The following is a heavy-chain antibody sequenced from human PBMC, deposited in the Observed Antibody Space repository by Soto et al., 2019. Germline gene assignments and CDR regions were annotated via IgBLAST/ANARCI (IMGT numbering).Heavy chain of an antibody. CDR2: MHPSGGRT. J-gene: IGHJ4*02. CDR3: VNDGTAIYTGFDY. Sequence: ASVKVSCKASGGTFSSYAISWVRQAPGQGLEWMGRMHPSGGRTTYAQKFQGRLTMTRDTSTSTVYMVLNSLRSEDTAVYYCVNDGTAIYTGFDYWGQGTLVTVSS. D-gene: IGHD3-16*01. CDR1: GGTFSSYA. V-gene: IGHV1-46*03.